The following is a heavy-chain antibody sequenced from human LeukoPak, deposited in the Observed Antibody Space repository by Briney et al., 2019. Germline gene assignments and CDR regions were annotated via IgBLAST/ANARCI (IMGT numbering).Heavy chain of an antibody. CDR2: ISSSGSTI. CDR3: AREMGRVGFDY. D-gene: IGHD1-26*01. V-gene: IGHV3-48*03. J-gene: IGHJ4*02. CDR1: GFTFSSYE. Sequence: GGSLRLSCAASGFTFSSYEMNWVRQAPGKGLEWVSYISSSGSTIYYADSVKGRFTISRDNAKNSLYLQMNSLRAEDTAVYYCAREMGRVGFDYWGQGTLVTVSS.